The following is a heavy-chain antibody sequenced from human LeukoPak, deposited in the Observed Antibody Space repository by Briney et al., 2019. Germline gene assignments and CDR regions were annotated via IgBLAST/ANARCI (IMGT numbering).Heavy chain of an antibody. J-gene: IGHJ4*02. CDR3: AASLGSNYYGSGNADY. CDR1: GYTFTGYY. V-gene: IGHV1-8*02. CDR2: MNPNSGNT. D-gene: IGHD3-10*01. Sequence: ASVKVSCKASGYTFTGYYMHWVRQAPGQGLEWMGWMNPNSGNTGYAQKFQGRVTMTRNTSISTAYMELSSLRSGDTAVYYCAASLGSNYYGSGNADYWGQGTLVTVSS.